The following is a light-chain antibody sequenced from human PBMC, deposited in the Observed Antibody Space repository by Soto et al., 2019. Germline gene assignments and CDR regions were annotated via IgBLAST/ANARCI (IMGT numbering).Light chain of an antibody. CDR3: QIWDSESDHYV. J-gene: IGLJ1*01. V-gene: IGLV3-21*02. CDR2: DDD. CDR1: NIVGYS. Sequence: YELTQPPSVSVAQGRAARVTYGVSNIVGYSVQWYKQKPGQAPVLGVYDDDVRPSGIPERFAGTNSGNTATLTISRVEAGDEADYYYQIWDSESDHYVFGCGTKVTVL.